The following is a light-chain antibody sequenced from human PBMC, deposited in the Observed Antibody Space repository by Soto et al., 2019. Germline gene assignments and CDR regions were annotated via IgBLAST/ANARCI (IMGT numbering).Light chain of an antibody. Sequence: DIQMTQSPSMLSASVGDRVTITCRASQSIRSWLAWYQQRPGKAPKLLIYKASNLESGVPSRFSGSGSGTEFTLTISSLQPDDFATYYCQQYNSYWTFGQGDQGGYQ. CDR1: QSIRSW. V-gene: IGKV1-5*03. CDR3: QQYNSYWT. J-gene: IGKJ1*01. CDR2: KAS.